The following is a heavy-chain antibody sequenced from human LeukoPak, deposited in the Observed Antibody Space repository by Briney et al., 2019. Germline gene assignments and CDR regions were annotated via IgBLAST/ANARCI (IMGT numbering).Heavy chain of an antibody. V-gene: IGHV4-39*07. D-gene: IGHD3-22*01. J-gene: IGHJ4*02. Sequence: GSLRLSCAASGFTFSSYWMSWVRQPPGKGLEWIGSIYYSGSTYYNPSLKSRVTISVDTSKNQFSLKLSSVTAADTAVYYCARALTYYYDSSGYYTGLYFDYWGQGTLVTVSS. CDR2: IYYSGST. CDR3: ARALTYYYDSSGYYTGLYFDY. CDR1: GFTFSSYW.